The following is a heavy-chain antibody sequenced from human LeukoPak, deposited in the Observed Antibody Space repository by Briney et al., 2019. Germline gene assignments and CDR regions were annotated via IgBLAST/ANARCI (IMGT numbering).Heavy chain of an antibody. J-gene: IGHJ4*02. CDR2: IATGFDT. D-gene: IGHD3-10*01. CDR3: ARFPGFGSGTYRPDY. Sequence: GGSLRLSCAASGFTFSTHAMTWVRQAPGKGLEWVSSIATGFDTYSADSVKGRFAISRDNSKNTLYLQMNNLRADDTALYYCARFPGFGSGTYRPDYWARELWSPSPQ. CDR1: GFTFSTHA. V-gene: IGHV3-23*01.